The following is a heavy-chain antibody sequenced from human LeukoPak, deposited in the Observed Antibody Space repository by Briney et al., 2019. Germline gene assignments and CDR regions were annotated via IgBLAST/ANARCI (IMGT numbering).Heavy chain of an antibody. CDR2: ISSSSSYI. D-gene: IGHD3-9*01. J-gene: IGHJ4*02. CDR3: ATGGYDILTGPLTRDY. Sequence: GGSLRLSCAASGFTFSSYSMNWVRQAPGKGLEWVSSISSSSSYIYYADSVKGRFTISRDNSKNTLYLQMNSLRAEDTAVYYCATGGYDILTGPLTRDYWGQGTLVTVSS. V-gene: IGHV3-21*01. CDR1: GFTFSSYS.